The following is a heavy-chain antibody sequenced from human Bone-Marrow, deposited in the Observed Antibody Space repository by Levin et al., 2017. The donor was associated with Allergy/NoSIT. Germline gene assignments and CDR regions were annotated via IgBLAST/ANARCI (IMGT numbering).Heavy chain of an antibody. CDR3: ARGVFTCSDSNCYARGGWFDP. V-gene: IGHV1-8*01. CDR1: GYTFTSYD. Sequence: ASVKVSCKASGYTFTSYDINWVRQASGQGLEWLGWMNPDSGNTGYAQEFQGRVTMTSDSSIDTAYMELSSLRPEDTAVYYCARGVFTCSDSNCYARGGWFDPWGQGTLVTVSS. D-gene: IGHD2-15*01. J-gene: IGHJ5*02. CDR2: MNPDSGNT.